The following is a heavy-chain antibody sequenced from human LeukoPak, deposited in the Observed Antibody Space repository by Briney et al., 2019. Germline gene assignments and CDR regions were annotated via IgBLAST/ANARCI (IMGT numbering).Heavy chain of an antibody. CDR3: ARRVTSYGSGSTYPYSYYYYMDV. CDR1: GGSFSGYY. V-gene: IGHV4-34*01. Sequence: SETLSLTCAVYGGSFSGYYWSWIRQPPGKWLEWIGEINHTGSTNYNPSLKSRVTLTVDTSKKQLSLNLNSVTAADTAVYYCARRVTSYGSGSTYPYSYYYYMDVWGKGTTVTISS. J-gene: IGHJ6*03. CDR2: INHTGST. D-gene: IGHD3-10*01.